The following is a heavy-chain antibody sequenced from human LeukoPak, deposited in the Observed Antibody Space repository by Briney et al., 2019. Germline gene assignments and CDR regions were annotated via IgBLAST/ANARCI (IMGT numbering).Heavy chain of an antibody. CDR3: ALVSSSYLSFDY. V-gene: IGHV4-31*03. CDR1: GGSISSGGYY. Sequence: PSQTLSLTCTVSGGSISSGGYYWSWIRQHPGKGLEWIGYIYYSGSTYYNPSLKSRVTISVDTSKNQFSLKLSSVTAADTAVHYCALVSSSYLSFDYWGQGTLVTVSS. J-gene: IGHJ4*02. CDR2: IYYSGST. D-gene: IGHD6-6*01.